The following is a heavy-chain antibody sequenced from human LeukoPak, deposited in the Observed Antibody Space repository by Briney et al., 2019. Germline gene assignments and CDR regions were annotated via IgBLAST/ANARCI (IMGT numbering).Heavy chain of an antibody. CDR1: GFTFSSYA. Sequence: PGGSLRLSCAASGFTFSSYAMSWVRQAPGKGLEWVSAISGSGGSTYYADSVKGRFTISRDKPKNTLYLQMNSLRAEDTAVYYCAKGGRIAARPRPFDYWGQGTLVTVSS. CDR2: ISGSGGST. V-gene: IGHV3-23*01. J-gene: IGHJ4*02. CDR3: AKGGRIAARPRPFDY. D-gene: IGHD6-6*01.